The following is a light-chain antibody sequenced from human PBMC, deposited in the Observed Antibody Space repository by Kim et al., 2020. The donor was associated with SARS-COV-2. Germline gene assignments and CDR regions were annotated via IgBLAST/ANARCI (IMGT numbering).Light chain of an antibody. V-gene: IGKV1-39*01. J-gene: IGKJ2*02. CDR1: QNIDTY. CDR2: SAS. CDR3: QQTYSDNMCT. Sequence: DIQMTQAPSSLSASVGDRVTITCRASQNIDTYLNWYQQKPGKAPRLLIYSASSLQSGVPSRFSGSGSGTDFTLTINTLQPEDFATYYCQQTYSDNMCTFGQGTKLEIK.